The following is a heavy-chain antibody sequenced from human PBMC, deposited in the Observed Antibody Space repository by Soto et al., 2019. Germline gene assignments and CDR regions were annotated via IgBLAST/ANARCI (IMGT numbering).Heavy chain of an antibody. J-gene: IGHJ6*01. CDR1: VGSSYTDD. V-gene: IGHV4-59*01. Sequence: SDTLCLTCNLCVGSSYTDDCNLMLQSPVNGLEWIGYISDGGSTNYNPSLKGRGTISVDTSKKQVSLKLSSVTAADTARYFCEGYCSSYICPEDNFFASEVWGQRHTVHVSS. CDR2: ISDGGST. CDR3: EGYCSSYICPEDNFFASEV. D-gene: IGHD2-2*01.